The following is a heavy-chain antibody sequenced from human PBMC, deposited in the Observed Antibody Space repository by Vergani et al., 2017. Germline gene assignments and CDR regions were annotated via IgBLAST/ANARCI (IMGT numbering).Heavy chain of an antibody. CDR3: ARDRECGDCYWYYYYYMDV. D-gene: IGHD2-21*01. CDR1: GGSISSGSYY. Sequence: QVQLQESGPGLVKPSQTLSLTCTVSGGSISSGSYYWSWIRQPAGKGLEWIGRIYTSGSTNYNPSLKSRVTISVDTSKNQFSLKLSSVTAADTAVYYCARDRECGDCYWYYYYYMDVWGKGTTVTVSS. J-gene: IGHJ6*03. CDR2: IYTSGST. V-gene: IGHV4-61*02.